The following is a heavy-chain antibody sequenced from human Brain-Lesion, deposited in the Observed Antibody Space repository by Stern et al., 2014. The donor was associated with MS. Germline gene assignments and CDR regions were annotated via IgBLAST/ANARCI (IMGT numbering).Heavy chain of an antibody. CDR1: GYTLTDLS. Sequence: QLVQSGAEVKKPGASVKVSCKVSGYTLTDLSMHWVRQAPSKGLEWMGGFSPEDGETIYAQKFQGRVTMTEDTSTDTAYMELSSLRSEDTAVYYCATLSPGAGGNYYRHFDYWGQGTLVTVSS. V-gene: IGHV1-24*01. J-gene: IGHJ4*02. CDR3: ATLSPGAGGNYYRHFDY. CDR2: FSPEDGET. D-gene: IGHD1-26*01.